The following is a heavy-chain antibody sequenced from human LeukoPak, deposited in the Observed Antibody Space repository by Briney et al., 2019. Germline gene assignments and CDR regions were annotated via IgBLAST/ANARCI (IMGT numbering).Heavy chain of an antibody. CDR2: ISGRGGST. J-gene: IGHJ4*02. D-gene: IGHD6-19*01. Sequence: GGSLRLSCAASGFTFSNYGMGWVRQAPGKGLEWISTISGRGGSTDYADSVRGRFTISRDNAKNSLYLQMNSLRAEDTAIYYCARGLMEAVAGTPFDYWGQGTLVIVSS. V-gene: IGHV3-23*01. CDR3: ARGLMEAVAGTPFDY. CDR1: GFTFSNYG.